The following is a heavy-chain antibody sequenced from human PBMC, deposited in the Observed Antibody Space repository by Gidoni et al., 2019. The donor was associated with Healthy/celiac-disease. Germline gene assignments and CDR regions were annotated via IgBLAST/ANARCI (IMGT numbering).Heavy chain of an antibody. CDR3: AREMYGDYVRGGWFDP. CDR1: GGSISSYY. J-gene: IGHJ5*02. V-gene: IGHV4-4*07. CDR2: IYTRGST. D-gene: IGHD4-17*01. Sequence: QVQLQESGPGLMKPSETLSLTCTVSGGSISSYYWSWIRQPAGKGLEWIGRIYTRGSTNYNPSHHTRVTMSVDTSKNQFSLKLSSVTAADTAVYYWAREMYGDYVRGGWFDPWGQGTLVTVSS.